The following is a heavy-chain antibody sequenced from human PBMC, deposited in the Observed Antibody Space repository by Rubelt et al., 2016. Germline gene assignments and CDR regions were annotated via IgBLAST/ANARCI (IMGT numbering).Heavy chain of an antibody. Sequence: EVQLLESGGGLVQPGGSLRLSCAASGFTFSTYAMSWVRQAPGKGLGWVSYINSGGSTIHLADSVKGRFTISRDNAKNSLYLQMNSLRAEDTAVYYCAKVDPMVRGVHAFDIWGQGTMVTVSS. J-gene: IGHJ3*02. CDR1: GFTFSTYA. V-gene: IGHV3-48*01. CDR2: INSGGSTI. D-gene: IGHD3-10*01. CDR3: AKVDPMVRGVHAFDI.